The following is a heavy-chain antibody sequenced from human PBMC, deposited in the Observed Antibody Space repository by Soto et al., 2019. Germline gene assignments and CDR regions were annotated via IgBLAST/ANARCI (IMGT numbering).Heavy chain of an antibody. CDR1: GFTISSYG. J-gene: IGHJ4*02. D-gene: IGHD3-9*01. CDR2: LRGSGGTT. V-gene: IGHV3-23*01. CDR3: AKDVNYDILAGYYYY. Sequence: EVQLLESGGGLIKRGGSLRLSCAASGFTISSYGMTWVRQAPGKGLEWVATLRGSGGTTYYAASVKGRFTISRDNSKNTIYLHMNSLRADDTAVYYCAKDVNYDILAGYYYYWGQGTLVTVSS.